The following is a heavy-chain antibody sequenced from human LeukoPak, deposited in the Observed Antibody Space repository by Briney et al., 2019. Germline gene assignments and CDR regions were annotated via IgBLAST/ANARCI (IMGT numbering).Heavy chain of an antibody. J-gene: IGHJ4*02. CDR2: SYTSGST. V-gene: IGHV4-4*07. CDR3: ARGRYDYVWGSYRYTSSYFDY. CDR1: GGSISSYY. Sequence: SETLSLTCTVSGGSISSYYWSWIRQPAGKGLEWIGRSYTSGSTNYNPSLKSRVTISVDTSKNQFSLKLSSVTAADTAVYYCARGRYDYVWGSYRYTSSYFDYWGQGTLVTVSS. D-gene: IGHD3-16*02.